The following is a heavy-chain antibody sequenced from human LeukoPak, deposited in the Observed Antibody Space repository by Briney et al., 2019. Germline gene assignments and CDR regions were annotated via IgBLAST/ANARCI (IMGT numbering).Heavy chain of an antibody. Sequence: SETLSLTCAVYGGSFSGYYWSWIRQPPGKGLEGIGEINHSGSTNYNPSLKGRVTISVDTSKNQFSLKLSSVTAADTAVYYCARVRGRYCSSTSCYTDWFDPWGQGTLVTVSS. V-gene: IGHV4-34*01. CDR3: ARVRGRYCSSTSCYTDWFDP. D-gene: IGHD2-2*02. CDR2: INHSGST. CDR1: GGSFSGYY. J-gene: IGHJ5*02.